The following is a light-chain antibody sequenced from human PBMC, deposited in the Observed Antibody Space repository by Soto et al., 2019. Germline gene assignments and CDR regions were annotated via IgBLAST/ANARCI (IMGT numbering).Light chain of an antibody. J-gene: IGKJ2*01. V-gene: IGKV3-20*01. CDR3: QQYGGSPPYT. CDR2: GAS. Sequence: EIVLTQSPGTLSLSPGERATLSCRASHSVSSSYLAWYQQKPGQAPRLLIYGASSRATGIPDRFSGSGSGTYFTLAISRLEPEDVEVYYCQQYGGSPPYTFGQGTKLEIK. CDR1: HSVSSSY.